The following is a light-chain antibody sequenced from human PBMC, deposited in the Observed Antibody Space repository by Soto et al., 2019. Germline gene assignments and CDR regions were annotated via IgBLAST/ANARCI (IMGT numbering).Light chain of an antibody. Sequence: QSALTQPASVSASPGQSITISCTGTSSDVGGYKFVSWYQHHPGKAPKLMIYEVNNRPSGVSNRFSGYKSGNTASLTISVLQPEDEADYYCLSYTSANTRVFGGGTKLTV. CDR3: LSYTSANTRV. CDR1: SSDVGGYKF. V-gene: IGLV2-14*01. J-gene: IGLJ3*02. CDR2: EVN.